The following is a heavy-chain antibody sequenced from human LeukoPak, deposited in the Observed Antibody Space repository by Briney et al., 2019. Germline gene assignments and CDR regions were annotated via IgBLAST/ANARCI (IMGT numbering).Heavy chain of an antibody. D-gene: IGHD6-6*01. J-gene: IGHJ4*02. CDR2: IIPIFGTA. CDR1: GGTLSSYA. Sequence: GASVKVSCKASGGTLSSYAISWVRQAPGQGLERMGGIIPIFGTANYAQKFQGRVTITTDESTSTAYMELSSLRSEDTAVYYCATPSSSFTFDYWGQGTLVTVSS. V-gene: IGHV1-69*05. CDR3: ATPSSSFTFDY.